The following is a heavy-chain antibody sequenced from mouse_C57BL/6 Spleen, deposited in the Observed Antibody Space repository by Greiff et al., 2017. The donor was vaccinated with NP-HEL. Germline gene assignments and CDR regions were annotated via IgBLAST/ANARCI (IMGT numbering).Heavy chain of an antibody. D-gene: IGHD3-2*02. V-gene: IGHV1-50*01. CDR3: ARRETAQAPWFAY. CDR1: GYTFTSYW. J-gene: IGHJ3*01. CDR2: IDPSDSYT. Sequence: VQLQQPGAELVKPGASVKLSCKASGYTFTSYWMQWVKQRPGQGLEWIGEIDPSDSYTNYNQKFKGKATLTVDTSSSTAYMQLSSLTSEDSAVYYCARRETAQAPWFAYWGQGTLVTVSA.